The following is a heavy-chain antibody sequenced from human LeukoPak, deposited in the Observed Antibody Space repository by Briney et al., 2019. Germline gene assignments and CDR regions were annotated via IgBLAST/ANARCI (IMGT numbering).Heavy chain of an antibody. J-gene: IGHJ4*02. CDR1: GYTFTGYY. D-gene: IGHD3-10*01. CDR2: INPNSGGT. V-gene: IGHV1-2*02. Sequence: ASVKVSCKASGYTFTGYYIHWVRQAPGQGLEWMGWINPNSGGTNYAQKFQGRVTMTRDTSISTAYMELGRLTSDDTAVYYCARRYFGSGSYYTDYWGQGTLVTVSS. CDR3: ARRYFGSGSYYTDY.